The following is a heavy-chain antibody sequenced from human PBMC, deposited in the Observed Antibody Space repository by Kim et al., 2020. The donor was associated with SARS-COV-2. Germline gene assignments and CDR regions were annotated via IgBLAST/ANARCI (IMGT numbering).Heavy chain of an antibody. CDR3: ARGYRIAAGNWFDP. Sequence: NPSLKSRVTISVDTSKNQFSLKLSSVTAADTAVYDCARGYRIAAGNWFDPWGQGTLVTVSS. D-gene: IGHD6-6*01. V-gene: IGHV4-34*01. J-gene: IGHJ5*02.